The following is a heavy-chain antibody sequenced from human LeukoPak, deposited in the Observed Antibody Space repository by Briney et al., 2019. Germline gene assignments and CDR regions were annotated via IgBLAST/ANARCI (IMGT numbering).Heavy chain of an antibody. CDR1: GGSISSYY. Sequence: SETLSLTCTVSGGSISSYYWSWIRQPAGKGLEWIGRIYTSGSTNYNPSLKSRVTISADKSKNQFSLKLSSVTAADTAVYYCARYSSSWYPNLGAFDIWGQGTMVTVSS. CDR2: IYTSGST. J-gene: IGHJ3*02. CDR3: ARYSSSWYPNLGAFDI. V-gene: IGHV4-4*07. D-gene: IGHD6-13*01.